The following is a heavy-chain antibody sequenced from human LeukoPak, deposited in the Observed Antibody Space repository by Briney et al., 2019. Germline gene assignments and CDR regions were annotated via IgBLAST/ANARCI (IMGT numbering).Heavy chain of an antibody. Sequence: SVTVSFKGSGGTFSIYAISWVRQAPGQGGEWMGRIIPILRIANYAQKVQGRVTITADKSTSTAYMELSSLRSQDTAVYYCARDTYYYDSSGRFDYWGQGTLVTVSS. CDR3: ARDTYYYDSSGRFDY. V-gene: IGHV1-69*04. CDR1: GGTFSIYA. J-gene: IGHJ4*02. CDR2: IIPILRIA. D-gene: IGHD3-22*01.